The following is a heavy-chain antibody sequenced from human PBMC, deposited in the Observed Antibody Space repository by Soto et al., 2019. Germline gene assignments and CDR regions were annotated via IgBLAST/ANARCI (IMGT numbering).Heavy chain of an antibody. CDR3: AKGVNVDTAMVSFDY. V-gene: IGHV3-23*01. Sequence: LSLTCAASGFTFSSYAMSWVRQAPGKGLEWVSAISGSGGSTYYADSVKGRFTISRDNSKNTLYLQMNSLRAEDTAVYYCAKGVNVDTAMVSFDYWGQVTLVNVST. J-gene: IGHJ4*02. CDR2: ISGSGGST. CDR1: GFTFSSYA. D-gene: IGHD5-18*01.